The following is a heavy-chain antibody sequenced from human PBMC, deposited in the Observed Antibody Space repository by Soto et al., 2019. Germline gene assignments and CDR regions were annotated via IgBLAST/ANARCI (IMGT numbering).Heavy chain of an antibody. J-gene: IGHJ6*02. CDR2: ISYDGSNK. CDR1: GFTFSSYG. CDR3: AKEYGSGSYYIERYYYYGMDV. D-gene: IGHD3-10*01. V-gene: IGHV3-30*18. Sequence: GGSLRLSCAASGFTFSSYGMHWVRQAPGKGLEWVAVISYDGSNKYYADSVKGRFTISRDNSKNTLYLQMNSLRAEDTAVYYCAKEYGSGSYYIERYYYYGMDVWGQGTTVTVSS.